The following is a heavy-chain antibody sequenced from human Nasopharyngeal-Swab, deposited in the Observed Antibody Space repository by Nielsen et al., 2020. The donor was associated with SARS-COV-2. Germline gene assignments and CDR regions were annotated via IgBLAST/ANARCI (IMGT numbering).Heavy chain of an antibody. CDR1: GFTFSSHS. V-gene: IGHV3-21*01. D-gene: IGHD3-22*01. CDR2: ISYNSGHI. J-gene: IGHJ4*02. CDR3: ASAHRAYGDSGYYPLDY. Sequence: GESLKISCAASGFTFSSHSMNWVRQAPGKGLEWVSHISYNSGHINYAESVKGRFTISRDNARKSLYLQMNSLRAEDTAVYYCASAHRAYGDSGYYPLDYWGKGTLVTVSS.